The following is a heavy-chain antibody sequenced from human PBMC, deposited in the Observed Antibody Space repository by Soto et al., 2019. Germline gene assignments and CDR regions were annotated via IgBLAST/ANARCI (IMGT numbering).Heavy chain of an antibody. V-gene: IGHV3-23*01. CDR2: ISGSGGST. D-gene: IGHD3-10*01. Sequence: GGSLRLSCAASGFTFSSYAMSWVRQAPGKGLEWVSAISGSGGSTYYADSVKGRFTISRDNSKNTLYLQMNSLRAEDTAVYYCANQLLWFGELFRAFDIWGQGTMVTVSS. CDR3: ANQLLWFGELFRAFDI. J-gene: IGHJ3*02. CDR1: GFTFSSYA.